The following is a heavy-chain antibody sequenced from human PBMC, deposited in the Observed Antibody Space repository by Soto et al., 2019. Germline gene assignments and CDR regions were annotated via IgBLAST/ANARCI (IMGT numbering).Heavy chain of an antibody. CDR1: GGSFSGYY. J-gene: IGHJ6*02. Sequence: SETLSLTCAVYGGSFSGYYWNWIRQPPGKGLEWIGEINHSGSTDYNPSLKSRVTISVDTSKNQFSLKLTSVTAADTAVYYCARAKATAATFRDYYYGMDVWGQGTPVT. CDR3: ARAKATAATFRDYYYGMDV. V-gene: IGHV4-34*01. CDR2: INHSGST. D-gene: IGHD6-13*01.